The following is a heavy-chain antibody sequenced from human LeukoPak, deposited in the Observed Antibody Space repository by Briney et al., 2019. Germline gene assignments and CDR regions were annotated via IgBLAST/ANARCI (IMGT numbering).Heavy chain of an antibody. Sequence: GGSLRLSCAASGFTFRSYAMTWVRQAPGKGLEWVSAISRNGGSTYADSVKGRFTISRDNSKNTLYLQMNSLRAEDAAVYYCAKDSGTCCWYFDLWGRGTLVTVSS. CDR3: AKDSGTCCWYFDL. D-gene: IGHD1-26*01. CDR2: ISRNGGST. CDR1: GFTFRSYA. J-gene: IGHJ2*01. V-gene: IGHV3-23*01.